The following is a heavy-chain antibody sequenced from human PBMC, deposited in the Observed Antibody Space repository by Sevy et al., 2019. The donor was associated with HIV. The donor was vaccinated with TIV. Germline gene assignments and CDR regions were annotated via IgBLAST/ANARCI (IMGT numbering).Heavy chain of an antibody. V-gene: IGHV3-15*01. CDR2: IQSKTDGGTP. CDR1: GFTFSDAW. J-gene: IGHJ6*02. Sequence: GGSLRLSCAASGFTFSDAWMSWVRQAPGKGLEWVGRIQSKTDGGTPDYAAPVKGRFTISRDDSKNTLYLQMNSLKTEDTAVYYCTTEALDGDYGDYYYYGMDGWGQWTTVTVSS. CDR3: TTEALDGDYGDYYYYGMDG. D-gene: IGHD4-17*01.